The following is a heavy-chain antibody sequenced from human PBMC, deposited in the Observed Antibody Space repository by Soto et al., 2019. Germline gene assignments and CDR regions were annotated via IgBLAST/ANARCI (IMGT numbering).Heavy chain of an antibody. Sequence: SETLSLTCAVSGASVSTINWWSWVRQAPGEGLEWIGEIYHDGNTNYNPSLKSRVTISLDKSTNQFTLDLTSVTAADTAVYYCARGGSSNSLRLLHQWGQGTLVTVSS. J-gene: IGHJ1*01. CDR3: ARGGSSNSLRLLHQ. V-gene: IGHV4-4*02. CDR2: IYHDGNT. D-gene: IGHD5-12*01. CDR1: GASVSTINW.